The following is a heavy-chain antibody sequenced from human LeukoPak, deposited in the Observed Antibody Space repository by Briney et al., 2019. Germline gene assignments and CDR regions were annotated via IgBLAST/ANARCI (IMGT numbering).Heavy chain of an antibody. D-gene: IGHD3/OR15-3a*01. Sequence: PGGSLRLSCAASGFTFDDYAMHWVRQAPGKGLEWVSGISWNSGSIGYADSVKGRFTISRDNAKNSLYLQMNSLRAEDTAVYYCAKNRNFWPGSSGFDYWGQGTLVTVSS. J-gene: IGHJ4*02. CDR1: GFTFDDYA. CDR2: ISWNSGSI. CDR3: AKNRNFWPGSSGFDY. V-gene: IGHV3-9*01.